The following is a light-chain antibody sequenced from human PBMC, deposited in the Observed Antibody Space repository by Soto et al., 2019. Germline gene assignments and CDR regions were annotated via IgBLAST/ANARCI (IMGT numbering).Light chain of an antibody. Sequence: DIQMTQSPSTLSASVGDRVTITCRASQSISSWLAWYQQKPGKAPKLLIYDASSLESGVPSRFSGSGSGTEFTLTLRSLQPDDFATYYCQQGFTFGPGTKVDIK. V-gene: IGKV1-5*01. CDR3: QQGFT. CDR1: QSISSW. J-gene: IGKJ3*01. CDR2: DAS.